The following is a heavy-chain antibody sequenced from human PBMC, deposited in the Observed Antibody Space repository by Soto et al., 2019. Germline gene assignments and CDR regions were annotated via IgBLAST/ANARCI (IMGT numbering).Heavy chain of an antibody. CDR1: GYSFTSYD. Sequence: GASVKVSCKASGYSFTSYDINWVRQVTGQGLEWMGWVNPKSGNRDYAEKFQGRVTMTRDTATSTAYMELNSLTTDDTAVYYCATEVGGSSRQFDYWGQGTLVTVSS. CDR3: ATEVGGSSRQFDY. V-gene: IGHV1-8*01. D-gene: IGHD6-13*01. J-gene: IGHJ4*02. CDR2: VNPKSGNR.